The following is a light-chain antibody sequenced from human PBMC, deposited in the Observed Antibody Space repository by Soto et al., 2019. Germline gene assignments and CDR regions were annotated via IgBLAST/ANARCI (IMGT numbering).Light chain of an antibody. CDR1: QSISTY. J-gene: IGKJ4*01. CDR3: QQRYVWLT. CDR2: DAS. V-gene: IGKV3-11*01. Sequence: IVLTQSPATLSLSPGARATLSCRAGQSISTYLAWYQQKSGQAPRLLIYDASNRATGTPARFSGSGSGTDFTLTISSLEPEDSAVYYCQQRYVWLTFGGGTKVDI.